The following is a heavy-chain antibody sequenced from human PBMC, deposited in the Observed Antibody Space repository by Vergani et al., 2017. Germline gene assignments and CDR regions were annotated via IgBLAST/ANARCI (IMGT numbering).Heavy chain of an antibody. CDR1: GFTFSSYG. D-gene: IGHD3-10*01. J-gene: IGHJ6*02. V-gene: IGHV3-30*02. Sequence: QVQLVESGGGVVQPGGSLRLSCAASGFTFSSYGMHWVRQAPGKGLEWVAFIRYDGSNKYYADSVKGRFTISRDNSKNTLYLQMNSLRAEDTAVYYCAKDGYYGSGSRGVGGGMDVWGQGTTVTVSS. CDR3: AKDGYYGSGSRGVGGGMDV. CDR2: IRYDGSNK.